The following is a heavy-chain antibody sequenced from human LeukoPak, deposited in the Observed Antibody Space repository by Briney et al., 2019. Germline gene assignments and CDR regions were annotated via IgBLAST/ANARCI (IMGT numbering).Heavy chain of an antibody. V-gene: IGHV1-2*02. D-gene: IGHD5-12*01. Sequence: ASVKVSCTASGYSFTGYYLPWVRNAPGQGFEWMGWINPISGGSNYAQNFQGRVTMTRDTSISTDYLEVIMLTSHDTAIYFCATQFPGGFSAYPISFSDPFHIWGQGTMVTVSS. CDR1: GYSFTGYY. J-gene: IGHJ3*02. CDR2: INPISGGS. CDR3: ATQFPGGFSAYPISFSDPFHI.